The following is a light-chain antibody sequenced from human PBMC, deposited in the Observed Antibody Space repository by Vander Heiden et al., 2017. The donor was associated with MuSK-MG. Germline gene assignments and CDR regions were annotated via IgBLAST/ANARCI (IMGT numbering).Light chain of an antibody. CDR1: QSVSRN. V-gene: IGKV3-15*01. J-gene: IGKJ2*01. CDR3: QQDNNWPLST. CDR2: GAS. Sequence: EIVMTQSPATLSVSPGERATLSCRASQSVSRNLAWYQQKPGQAPRLLIYGASTRATGIPARFSGSGSGTEFTLTISSRQSEDFAVYYCQQDNNWPLSTFGQGTKLEIK.